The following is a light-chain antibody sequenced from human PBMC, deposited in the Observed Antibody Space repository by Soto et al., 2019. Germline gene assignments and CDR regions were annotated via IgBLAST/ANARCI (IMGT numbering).Light chain of an antibody. CDR3: ETWGSNTRV. CDR2: LKGSGSY. CDR1: SGHSSND. Sequence: QLVLTQSSSASASLGSSVKLTCTLSSGHSSNDIAWHQQQPGTAPRCLMKLKGSGSYNKGSGVPDRFSGSTSGADRYLTISNLQSEDEADYYCETWGSNTRVFGGGTKVTVL. J-gene: IGLJ2*01. V-gene: IGLV4-60*03.